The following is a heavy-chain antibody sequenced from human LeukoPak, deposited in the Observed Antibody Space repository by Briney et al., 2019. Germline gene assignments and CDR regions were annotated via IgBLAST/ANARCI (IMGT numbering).Heavy chain of an antibody. CDR3: ARLLRWPMIFDY. CDR2: IYYSGST. CDR1: GGSISSGDYY. Sequence: SQTLSLTCTVSGGSISSGDYYWSWIRQPPGKGLEWIGYIYYSGSTYYNPSLKSRVTISIDTSKSRFSLRLTSVTAADTAVYYCARLLRWPMIFDYWGQGTLVTVSS. J-gene: IGHJ4*02. V-gene: IGHV4-30-4*08. D-gene: IGHD4-23*01.